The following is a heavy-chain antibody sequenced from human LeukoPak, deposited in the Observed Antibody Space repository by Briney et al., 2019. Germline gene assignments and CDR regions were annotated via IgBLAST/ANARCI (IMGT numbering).Heavy chain of an antibody. CDR1: GFTFSDYY. V-gene: IGHV3-11*03. CDR3: ASTSGTYYSFDY. J-gene: IGHJ4*02. D-gene: IGHD1-26*01. Sequence: GGSLRLSCAASGFTFSDYYMSWVRQAPGQGLEWVSFITTSSGFTNYADSVKGRFTISRDNAKNSLYLQMNGLRADDTAVYFCASTSGTYYSFDYWGQGTLVTVSS. CDR2: ITTSSGFT.